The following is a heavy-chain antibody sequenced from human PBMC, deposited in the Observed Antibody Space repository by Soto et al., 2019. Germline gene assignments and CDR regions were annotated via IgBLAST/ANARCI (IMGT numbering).Heavy chain of an antibody. CDR3: ERPSSGGGSYYFFYGMDV. D-gene: IGHD1-26*01. J-gene: IGHJ6*02. CDR2: IIPIFGTA. V-gene: IGHV1-69*01. CDR1: GGTFSSYA. Sequence: QVQLVQSGAEVKKPGSSVKVSCKASGGTFSSYAISWVRQAPGQGLEWMGGIIPIFGTANYAQKFQGRVTITADESTSTADMEPISLRSEETAVYYGERPSSGGGSYYFFYGMDVWGQGTTVTVSS.